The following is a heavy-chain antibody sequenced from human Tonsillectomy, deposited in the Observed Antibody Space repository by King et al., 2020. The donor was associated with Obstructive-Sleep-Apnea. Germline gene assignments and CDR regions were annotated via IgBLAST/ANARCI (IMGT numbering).Heavy chain of an antibody. D-gene: IGHD3-10*01. CDR1: GFTFSSYA. CDR2: ISYDGSNK. J-gene: IGHJ4*02. CDR3: ARGPALLWFGELLFDY. Sequence: VQLVESGGGVVQPGKSLRLSCAASGFTFSSYALHWVRQAPGKGLEWVAVISYDGSNKYYADSVKGRFTISRDNSKNTLYLQMNSLRAEDTAVYYCARGPALLWFGELLFDYWGQGTLVTVSS. V-gene: IGHV3-30*04.